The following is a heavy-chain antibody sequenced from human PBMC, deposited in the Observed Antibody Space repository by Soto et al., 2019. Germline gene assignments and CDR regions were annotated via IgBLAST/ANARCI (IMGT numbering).Heavy chain of an antibody. J-gene: IGHJ4*02. Sequence: GGSLRLSCAASGFTFSSYAMHWVRQAPGKGLEWVAVISYDGSNKYYADSVKGRFTISRDNSKNTLYLQMNSLRAEDTAVYYCARERSGNSLRYWGQGTLVTVSS. CDR3: ARERSGNSLRY. CDR1: GFTFSSYA. CDR2: ISYDGSNK. V-gene: IGHV3-30-3*01. D-gene: IGHD4-4*01.